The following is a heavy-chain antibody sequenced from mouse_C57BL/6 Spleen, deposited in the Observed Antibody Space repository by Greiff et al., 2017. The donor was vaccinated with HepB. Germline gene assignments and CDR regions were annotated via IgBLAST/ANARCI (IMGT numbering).Heavy chain of an antibody. CDR1: GYTFTDYN. CDR2: INPNNGGT. CDR3: ARRVYDYDDGDAMDY. Sequence: VQLQQSGPELVKPGASVKIPCKASGYTFTDYNMDWVKQSHGKSLEWIGDINPNNGGTIYNQKFKGKATLTVDKSSSTAYMELRSLTSEDTAVYYCARRVYDYDDGDAMDYWGQGTSVTVSS. D-gene: IGHD2-4*01. V-gene: IGHV1-18*01. J-gene: IGHJ4*01.